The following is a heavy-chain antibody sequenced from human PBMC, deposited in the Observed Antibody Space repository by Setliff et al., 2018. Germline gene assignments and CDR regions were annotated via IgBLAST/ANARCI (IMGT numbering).Heavy chain of an antibody. CDR2: ITGNGNSL. CDR1: GFTFSTYA. D-gene: IGHD3-22*01. Sequence: LTISCAASGFTFSTYALSWVRQAPGKGPEWVSTITGNGNSLYYADSVKGRFIVSRDNSKNTMYLQLRSLRADDTAIYYCAKDRKNYYDTSGYPDAFDIWGQGTTVTVSS. J-gene: IGHJ3*02. V-gene: IGHV3-23*01. CDR3: AKDRKNYYDTSGYPDAFDI.